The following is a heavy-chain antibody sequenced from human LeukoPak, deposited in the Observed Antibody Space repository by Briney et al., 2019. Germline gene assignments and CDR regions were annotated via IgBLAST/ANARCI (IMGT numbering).Heavy chain of an antibody. CDR2: ISIGGSST. CDR1: GFTFSSYE. V-gene: IGHV3-23*01. CDR3: AKDSGKFYFDY. D-gene: IGHD1-26*01. Sequence: GGSLRLSCAASGFTFSSYEMSWVRQGPGKGLEWVSSISIGGSSTFYADSVRGRFTISRDNSKNTVSLQMNSLRAEDSAIYYCAKDSGKFYFDYWGQGALVTVSS. J-gene: IGHJ4*02.